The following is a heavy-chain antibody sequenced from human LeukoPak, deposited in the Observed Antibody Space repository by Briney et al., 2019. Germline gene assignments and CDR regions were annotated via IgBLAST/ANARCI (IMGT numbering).Heavy chain of an antibody. J-gene: IGHJ4*02. CDR2: IYYSGST. V-gene: IGHV4-39*07. Sequence: PSETLSLTCTVSGGSISSSSYYWGWIRQPPGKGLEWIGSIYYSGSTYYNPSLKSRVTISVDTSKNQFSLKLSSVTAADTAVYYCARDSYEYSRGGFFDYWGQGTLVTVSS. CDR1: GGSISSSSYY. CDR3: ARDSYEYSRGGFFDY. D-gene: IGHD2-21*01.